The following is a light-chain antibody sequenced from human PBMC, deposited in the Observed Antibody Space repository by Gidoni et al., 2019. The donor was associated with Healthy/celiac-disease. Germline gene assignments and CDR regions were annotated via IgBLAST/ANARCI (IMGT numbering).Light chain of an antibody. CDR1: QGISSY. V-gene: IGKV1-9*01. CDR2: AAS. Sequence: DIQLTQSPSFLSASVGDRVTITCRASQGISSYLAWYQQKPGKAPKLLICAASTLQSGVPSRFSGSGSGTEFTLTISSLQPEDFATYYCQQLNSYPLITFGPGTKVDIK. J-gene: IGKJ3*01. CDR3: QQLNSYPLIT.